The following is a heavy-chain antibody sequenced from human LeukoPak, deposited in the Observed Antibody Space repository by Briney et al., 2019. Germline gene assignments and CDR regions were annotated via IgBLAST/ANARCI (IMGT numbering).Heavy chain of an antibody. Sequence: VASVKVSCKASGYTFTSYAMHWVRQAPGQRLEWMGWINAGNGNTKYSQKFQGRVTITRDTSTSTAYMELRSLRSDDTAVYYCARDAWDYDSSGYSDAFDIWGQGTMVTVSS. CDR1: GYTFTSYA. CDR2: INAGNGNT. V-gene: IGHV1-3*01. J-gene: IGHJ3*02. CDR3: ARDAWDYDSSGYSDAFDI. D-gene: IGHD3-22*01.